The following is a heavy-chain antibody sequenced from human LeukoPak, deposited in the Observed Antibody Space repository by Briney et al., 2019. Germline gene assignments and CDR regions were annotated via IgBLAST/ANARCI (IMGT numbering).Heavy chain of an antibody. Sequence: PSEILSLTCTVSGVSISSSSYYWGWIRQPPGKGLEWIGSIYHSGSTYYNPSLKSRVTISVDTSKNQFSLKLSSVTAADTAVYYCAREWELRGLFDYWGQGTLVTVSS. V-gene: IGHV4-39*07. CDR2: IYHSGST. D-gene: IGHD1-26*01. J-gene: IGHJ4*02. CDR3: AREWELRGLFDY. CDR1: GVSISSSSYY.